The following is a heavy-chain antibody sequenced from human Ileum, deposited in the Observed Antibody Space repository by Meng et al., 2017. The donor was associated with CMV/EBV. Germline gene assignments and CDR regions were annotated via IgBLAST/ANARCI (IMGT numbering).Heavy chain of an antibody. J-gene: IGHJ5*02. CDR2: IKHSGRT. V-gene: IGHV4-34*01. D-gene: IGHD3-10*01. CDR1: DGSFSDYF. CDR3: ARGQRITLVRGGRFDP. Sequence: YDGSFSDYFWAWIRQAPGKGLEWIGEIKHSGRTNYNPSLKSRVTISVDTSKNQFSLKLSSVTAADTAVYYCARGQRITLVRGGRFDPWGQGTLVTVSS.